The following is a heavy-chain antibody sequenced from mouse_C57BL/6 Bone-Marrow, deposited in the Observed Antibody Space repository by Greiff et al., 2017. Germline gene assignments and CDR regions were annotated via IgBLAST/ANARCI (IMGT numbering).Heavy chain of an antibody. CDR3: ARENYSNYIDY. J-gene: IGHJ2*01. D-gene: IGHD2-5*01. CDR2: ISDGGSYT. CDR1: GFTFSSYA. Sequence: EVKLVESGGGLVKPGGSLKLSCAASGFTFSSYAMSWVSQTPEKRLEWVATISDGGSYTYYPDNVKGRFTISRDNAKNNLYLQMSHLKSEDTAMYYCARENYSNYIDYWGQGTTLTVSS. V-gene: IGHV5-4*01.